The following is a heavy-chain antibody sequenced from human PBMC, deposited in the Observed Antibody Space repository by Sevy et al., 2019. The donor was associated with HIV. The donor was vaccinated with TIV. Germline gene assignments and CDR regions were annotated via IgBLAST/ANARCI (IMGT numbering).Heavy chain of an antibody. D-gene: IGHD6-13*01. CDR3: ARAGPYTSRWHFDY. V-gene: IGHV3-11*04. J-gene: IGHJ4*02. CDR1: EFSFHDYY. CDR2: ISDNGYNL. Sequence: GGSLRLSCAASEFSFHDYYMSWIRQAPGMGLEYISYISDNGYNLYYADSVRGRFTISRDNAKNSLYLQMNGLRIEETAVYYCARAGPYTSRWHFDYWGQGTLVTVSS.